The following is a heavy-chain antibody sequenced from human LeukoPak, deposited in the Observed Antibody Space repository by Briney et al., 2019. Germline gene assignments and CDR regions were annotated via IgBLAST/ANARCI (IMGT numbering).Heavy chain of an antibody. CDR3: ARDTYSGSYLSWFDP. CDR1: GFTFDDYG. D-gene: IGHD1-26*01. V-gene: IGHV3-20*04. Sequence: GSLRLSCAASGFTFDDYGMSWVRQAPGKGLEWVSGTNWNGGSTGYADSVKGRFTISRDNAKNSLYLQMNSLRAEDTALYYCARDTYSGSYLSWFDPWGQGTLVTVSS. J-gene: IGHJ5*02. CDR2: TNWNGGST.